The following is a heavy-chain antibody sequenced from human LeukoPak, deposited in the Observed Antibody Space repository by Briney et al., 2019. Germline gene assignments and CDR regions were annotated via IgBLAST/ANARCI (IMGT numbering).Heavy chain of an antibody. V-gene: IGHV4-59*01. D-gene: IGHD1-26*01. CDR1: GGSISGYY. CDR2: IYYSGST. CDR3: ARAAYRGSYHSDY. J-gene: IGHJ4*02. Sequence: SETLSLTCTVSGGSISGYYWSWIRQPPGKGLESIGYIYYSGSTNYNPSLKSRVTISVDTSKNQFSLKLSSVTAADTAVYYCARAAYRGSYHSDYWGQGTLVTVSS.